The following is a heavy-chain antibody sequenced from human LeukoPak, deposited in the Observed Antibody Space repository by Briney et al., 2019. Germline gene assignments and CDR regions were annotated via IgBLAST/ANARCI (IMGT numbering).Heavy chain of an antibody. CDR2: IYHSGST. Sequence: PSGTLSLTCAVSGGSISSSNWRSWVRQPPGKGLEWIGEIYHSGSTNYNPSLKSRVTISVDKSKNQFSLKLSSVTAADTAVYYCARDLVRYCSGGSCYSWGQGTLVTVSS. CDR1: GGSISSSNW. CDR3: ARDLVRYCSGGSCYS. J-gene: IGHJ4*02. D-gene: IGHD2-15*01. V-gene: IGHV4-4*02.